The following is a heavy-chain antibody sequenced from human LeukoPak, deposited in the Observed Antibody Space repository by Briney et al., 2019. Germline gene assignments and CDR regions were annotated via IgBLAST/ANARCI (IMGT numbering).Heavy chain of an antibody. J-gene: IGHJ4*02. CDR3: ARASHYYDSSGYFLDY. D-gene: IGHD3-22*01. CDR1: GFTFSSYS. V-gene: IGHV3-21*01. CDR2: ISSSSSYI. Sequence: GGSLRLSCAASGFTFSSYSMNWVRQAPGKGLEWVSSISSSSSYIYYADSVKGRFTISRDNAKNSLYLQMNSLRAEDTAVYYCARASHYYDSSGYFLDYWGQGTLVTVSS.